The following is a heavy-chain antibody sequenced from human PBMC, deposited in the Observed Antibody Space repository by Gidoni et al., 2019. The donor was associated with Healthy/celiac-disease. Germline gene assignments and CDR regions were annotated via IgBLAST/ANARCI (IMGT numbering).Heavy chain of an antibody. J-gene: IGHJ4*02. CDR2: IIPIFGTA. D-gene: IGHD6-19*01. CDR1: GGTFSSYA. CDR3: ARHDGGLIAVAGTLVMTESSFDY. V-gene: IGHV1-69*01. Sequence: QVQLVQSGAAVKKPGSSVKVSCKASGGTFSSYAISWVRQAPGQGLEWMGGIIPIFGTANYAQKFQGRVTITADESTSTAYRELSSLRSEDTAVYYCARHDGGLIAVAGTLVMTESSFDYWGQGTLVTVSS.